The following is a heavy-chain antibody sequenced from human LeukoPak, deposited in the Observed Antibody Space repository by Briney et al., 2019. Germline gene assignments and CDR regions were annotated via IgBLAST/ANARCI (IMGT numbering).Heavy chain of an antibody. Sequence: GASVKVSCKASGYSLTAYYIHWVRQAPGQGLEYMGWINPNSGGTNSSQRFQDRVTLTRDTSISTAFMELTRLTSDDTAVYYCARAYGSGSSYHPDYWGQGTLVTVSS. CDR1: GYSLTAYY. V-gene: IGHV1-2*02. D-gene: IGHD3-10*01. CDR2: INPNSGGT. CDR3: ARAYGSGSSYHPDY. J-gene: IGHJ4*02.